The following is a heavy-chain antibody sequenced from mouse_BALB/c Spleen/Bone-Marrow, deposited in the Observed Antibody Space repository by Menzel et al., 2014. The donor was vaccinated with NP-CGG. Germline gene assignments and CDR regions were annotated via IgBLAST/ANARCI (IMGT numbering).Heavy chain of an antibody. CDR1: GFNIKDTY. D-gene: IGHD1-1*01. V-gene: IGHV14-3*02. J-gene: IGHJ3*01. Sequence: EVQRVESGAELVKPGASVKLSCTASGFNIKDTYMHWVKQRPEQGLEWIGRIDPANGNTKYDPKLQGKPTITADTSTNTAYLQLSILTSEDTAVYYCASYFYGSSLFAYWGQGTLVTVSA. CDR3: ASYFYGSSLFAY. CDR2: IDPANGNT.